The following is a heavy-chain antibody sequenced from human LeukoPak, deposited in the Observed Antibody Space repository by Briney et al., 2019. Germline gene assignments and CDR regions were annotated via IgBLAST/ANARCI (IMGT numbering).Heavy chain of an antibody. CDR1: GFTFSTYS. Sequence: PGGSLRLSCAASGFTFSTYSMNWVRQTPGKGLEWVSYIDSSGTIIYYADSVKGRFTISRDNAKNSLYLQMNSLRGEDTAVYYCARELYSSGKSLDYWGQGTLVTVSS. V-gene: IGHV3-48*01. J-gene: IGHJ4*02. CDR3: ARELYSSGKSLDY. CDR2: IDSSGTII. D-gene: IGHD3-10*01.